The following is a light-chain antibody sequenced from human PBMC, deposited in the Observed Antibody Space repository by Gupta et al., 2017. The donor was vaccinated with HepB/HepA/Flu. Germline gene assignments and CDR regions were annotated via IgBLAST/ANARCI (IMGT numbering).Light chain of an antibody. CDR3: CSYAGGPYV. CDR2: EVT. J-gene: IGLJ1*01. V-gene: IGLV2-23*02. Sequence: QSALTQPASVSRSPGQSITLSCTGTSSDVGNYNYVAWFQQHPGKAPRLIIYEVTKRPPGISYRFSGSKSGNTASLTISGLQAEDEADYYCCSYAGGPYVFGSGTAVTVL. CDR1: SSDVGNYNY.